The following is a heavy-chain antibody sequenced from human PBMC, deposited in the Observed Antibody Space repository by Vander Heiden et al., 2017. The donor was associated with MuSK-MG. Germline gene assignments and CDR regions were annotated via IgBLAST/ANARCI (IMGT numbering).Heavy chain of an antibody. Sequence: QVQLVQSGAEVKKPGASVKVSCKASGYTFTGYYMHWVRQAPGQGLEWMGRINPNRGGTNYAQKFQGRVTSTRDTSIRTAYMELSRLRSDDTAVYYCASDTFDYWGQGTMVTVSS. CDR3: ASDTFDY. J-gene: IGHJ4*02. V-gene: IGHV1-2*01. CDR1: GYTFTGYY. CDR2: INPNRGGT.